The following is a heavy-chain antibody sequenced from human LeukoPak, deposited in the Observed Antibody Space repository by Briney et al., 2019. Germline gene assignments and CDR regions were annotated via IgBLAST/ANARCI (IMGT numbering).Heavy chain of an antibody. D-gene: IGHD3-22*01. CDR3: ARDRVHDSSGYYFLDY. J-gene: IGHJ4*02. CDR2: IYHSGNT. CDR1: GGSVTSYY. V-gene: IGHV4-59*02. Sequence: SETLSLTCTISGGSVTSYYWSWVRQPPGEGLDWMCYIYHSGNTNYNPSLKSRFTISVDTSKNQFSLKLRSVTAAATPVYYCARDRVHDSSGYYFLDYWGQGTLVTVSS.